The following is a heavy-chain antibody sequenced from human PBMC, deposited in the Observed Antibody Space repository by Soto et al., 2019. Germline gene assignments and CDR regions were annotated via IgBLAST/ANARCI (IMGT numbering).Heavy chain of an antibody. V-gene: IGHV4-4*02. CDR3: ARYLYGDYYYGMDV. J-gene: IGHJ6*02. CDR1: GGSISSSNW. Sequence: SETLSLTCAVSGGSISSSNWWSWVRQPPGKGLEWIGEIYHSGSTNYNPSLKSRVTISVDKSKNSLYLQMNSLRAEDTAVYYCARYLYGDYYYGMDVWGQGTTVTVSS. CDR2: IYHSGST. D-gene: IGHD4-17*01.